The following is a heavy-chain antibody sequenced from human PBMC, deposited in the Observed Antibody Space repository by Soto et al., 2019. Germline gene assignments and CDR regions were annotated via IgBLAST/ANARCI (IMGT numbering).Heavy chain of an antibody. J-gene: IGHJ6*02. CDR1: GGSISNYY. CDR2: IYHGGST. D-gene: IGHD3-10*01. Sequence: SEPLSLTSTVSGGSISNYYWSWSRQPPLRGLEWIGSIYHGGSTYYNPSLNSRVTLSIDMTNNHVSLILNSVTAADTAVYYCARGPYGSGHYQYYYGMDVWGQGTTVTVSS. V-gene: IGHV4-59*08. CDR3: ARGPYGSGHYQYYYGMDV.